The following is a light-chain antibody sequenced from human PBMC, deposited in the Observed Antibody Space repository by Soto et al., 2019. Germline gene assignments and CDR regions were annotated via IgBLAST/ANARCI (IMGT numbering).Light chain of an antibody. CDR1: QSVLYSANNKNY. V-gene: IGKV4-1*01. CDR2: WAS. Sequence: DIVMTQSPDSLAVSLGERATINCKSSQSVLYSANNKNYLAWYQQRPGQPPKLLIYWASTRESGLPDRLSGSGSGTDVTRTITSLQAEDVAVYYCQQYESTPPTFGQGTKLEIK. CDR3: QQYESTPPT. J-gene: IGKJ2*01.